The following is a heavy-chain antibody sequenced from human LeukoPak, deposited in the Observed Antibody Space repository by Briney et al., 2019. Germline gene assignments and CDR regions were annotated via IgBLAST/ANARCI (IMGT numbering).Heavy chain of an antibody. CDR2: IYHSGST. J-gene: IGHJ4*02. Sequence: SETLSLTCAVYGGSFSGYYWSWIRQPPGKGLEWIGSIYHSGSTYYNPSLKSRVTISVDTSKNQFSLKLSSVTAADTAVYCCASHRSSGYRTQLDYWGQGTLVTVSS. V-gene: IGHV4-34*01. CDR3: ASHRSSGYRTQLDY. CDR1: GGSFSGYY. D-gene: IGHD3-22*01.